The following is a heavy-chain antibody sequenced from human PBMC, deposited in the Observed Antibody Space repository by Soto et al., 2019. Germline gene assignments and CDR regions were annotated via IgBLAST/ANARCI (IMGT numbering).Heavy chain of an antibody. V-gene: IGHV1-69*12. J-gene: IGHJ4*02. D-gene: IGHD2-15*01. CDR1: GGTFSSYA. CDR2: IIPIFGTA. CDR3: AILGGYGGNPG. Sequence: QVQLVQSGAEVKKPGSSVKVSCKASGGTFSSYAISWVRQAPGQGLEWMGGIIPIFGTANYAQKFQGRVKXTXXESTSTDYMELGSLGSADTAVYYCAILGGYGGNPGWGQGTLVTVSS.